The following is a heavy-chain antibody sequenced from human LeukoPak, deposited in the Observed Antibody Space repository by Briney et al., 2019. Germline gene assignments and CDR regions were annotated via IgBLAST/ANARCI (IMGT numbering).Heavy chain of an antibody. Sequence: GGSLRLSCAASGFTFNMFWMHWVRQAPGKGLVWVSRIISDGSSTNYADSVKGRFTISRDNAKNTLYLQMNSLRAEDTALYYCAREDVDITVATSGAFDIWGQGTMVTVSS. V-gene: IGHV3-74*01. CDR1: GFTFNMFW. CDR3: AREDVDITVATSGAFDI. CDR2: IISDGSST. D-gene: IGHD6-19*01. J-gene: IGHJ3*02.